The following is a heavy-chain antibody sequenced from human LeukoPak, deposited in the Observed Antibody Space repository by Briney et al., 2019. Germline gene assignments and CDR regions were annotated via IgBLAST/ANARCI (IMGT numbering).Heavy chain of an antibody. D-gene: IGHD3-10*01. CDR1: GLTFDDYA. CDR2: ISWNSGSI. Sequence: GRSLRLSCAASGLTFDDYAMHWVRQAPGKGREWVSGISWNSGSIGYADSVKSRFTISRDNAKNSLYLQMNSLRAEDTALYYCAKDVVRGREQTRDPFFDYWGQGTLVTVSS. CDR3: AKDVVRGREQTRDPFFDY. V-gene: IGHV3-9*01. J-gene: IGHJ4*02.